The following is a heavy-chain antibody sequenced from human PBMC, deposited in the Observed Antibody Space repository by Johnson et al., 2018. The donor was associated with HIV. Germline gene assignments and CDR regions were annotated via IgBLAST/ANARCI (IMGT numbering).Heavy chain of an antibody. V-gene: IGHV3-30*18. J-gene: IGHJ3*02. Sequence: QEQLVESGGGVVQPGRSLRLSCVVSGFTFSSYTMHWVRQAPGKGLEWVAVISSDGSNKYFAVSVTGRFSISRDNSKNTLYLQMNSLTAEDTAVYYCAKPQWVSSGAFDIWGQGTMVTVSS. CDR3: AKPQWVSSGAFDI. D-gene: IGHD3-3*01. CDR2: ISSDGSNK. CDR1: GFTFSSYT.